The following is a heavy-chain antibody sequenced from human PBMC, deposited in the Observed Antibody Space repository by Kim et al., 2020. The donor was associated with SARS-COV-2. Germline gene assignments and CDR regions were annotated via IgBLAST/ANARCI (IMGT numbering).Heavy chain of an antibody. CDR2: TNSDGSST. V-gene: IGHV3-74*01. CDR3: ARVNSDYDILTGQLYYYYGMDV. CDR1: GFTFSRYW. J-gene: IGHJ6*02. D-gene: IGHD3-9*01. Sequence: GGSLRLSCAASGFTFSRYWTHCVRQAPGKGLVWASRTNSDGSSTSYADSVKGRFTLSRDNAKHTLYLQMNSLRAEDTAVHYCARVNSDYDILTGQLYYYYGMDVWGQGTTVTVS.